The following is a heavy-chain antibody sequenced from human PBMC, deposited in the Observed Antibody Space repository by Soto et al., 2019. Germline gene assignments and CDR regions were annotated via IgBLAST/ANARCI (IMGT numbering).Heavy chain of an antibody. CDR1: GGTFSSYA. D-gene: IGHD2-15*01. CDR2: IVPIFGTA. V-gene: IGHV1-69*06. J-gene: IGHJ6*04. Sequence: GSSVKVSCKASGGTFSSYAISWVRQAPGQGLEWMGGIVPIFGTANYAQKFQGRVTITADKSTSTAYMELISLRAEYTAVYYCARDMAGGRRSVHTRYYQSGMAVWGKGPMVTGSS. CDR3: ARDMAGGRRSVHTRYYQSGMAV.